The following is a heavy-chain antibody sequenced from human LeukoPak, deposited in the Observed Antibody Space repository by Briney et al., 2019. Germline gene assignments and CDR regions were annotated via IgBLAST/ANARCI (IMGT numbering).Heavy chain of an antibody. J-gene: IGHJ3*02. Sequence: GGCLRLSCTASGFTFSSYWMGWVRQAPGKGLEWVVHIKQDESERYYVNSAKGRFTISRDNDKKSLFLQMNSLRVEDTAMYFCAREGLGALWDIWGRGTMVTVSS. CDR1: GFTFSSYW. D-gene: IGHD1-26*01. CDR2: IKQDESER. CDR3: AREGLGALWDI. V-gene: IGHV3-7*03.